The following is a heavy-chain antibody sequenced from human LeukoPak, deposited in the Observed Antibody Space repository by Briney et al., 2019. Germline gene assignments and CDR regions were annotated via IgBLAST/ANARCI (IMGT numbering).Heavy chain of an antibody. D-gene: IGHD7-27*01. V-gene: IGHV3-23*01. J-gene: IGHJ4*02. Sequence: GGSLRLSCAASGFTFSTSAMSWVRQTPEKGLQWVSAISASGGRTYYSDSVKGHFTISRDNSNNTLYLQMDSLRAEDTAVYFCARDPVSATGGYYFSSWGQGTLVTVSS. CDR3: ARDPVSATGGYYFSS. CDR1: GFTFSTSA. CDR2: ISASGGRT.